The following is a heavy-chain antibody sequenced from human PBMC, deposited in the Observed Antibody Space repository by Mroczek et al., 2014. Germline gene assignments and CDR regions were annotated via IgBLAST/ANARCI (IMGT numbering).Heavy chain of an antibody. D-gene: IGHD6-13*01. CDR1: GGSISSSSYY. CDR2: IYYSGST. J-gene: IGHJ4*02. CDR3: ARHSSSWYEDY. Sequence: QVQLQESGPGLVKPSETLSLTCTVSGGSISSSSYYWGWIRQPPGKGLEWIGSIYYSGSTYYNPSLKSRVTISVDTSKNQFSLKLSSVTAADTAVYYCARHSSSWYEDYWGQGTLVTVSS. V-gene: IGHV4-39*01.